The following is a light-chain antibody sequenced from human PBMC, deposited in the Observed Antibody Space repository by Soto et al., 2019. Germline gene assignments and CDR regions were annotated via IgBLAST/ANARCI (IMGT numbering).Light chain of an antibody. V-gene: IGKV2-28*01. J-gene: IGKJ3*01. Sequence: DIVMTQSPLSLPVTPGEPASISCRSSQSLLHSNGYNYLDWYLQKPGQSPQLLIYLGSNRASGVPDRVSGSGSGTDFTLKISRVEAEDVGVYYCMQALQTPFPFGPGTNVDIK. CDR3: MQALQTPFP. CDR2: LGS. CDR1: QSLLHSNGYNY.